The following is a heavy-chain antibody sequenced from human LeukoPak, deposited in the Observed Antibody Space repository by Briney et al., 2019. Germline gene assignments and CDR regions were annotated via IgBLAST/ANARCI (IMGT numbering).Heavy chain of an antibody. V-gene: IGHV3-53*01. CDR3: VRGLVAPDY. CDR2: IYSGGST. J-gene: IGHJ4*02. D-gene: IGHD2-2*01. Sequence: GGSLRLSCAASGFTVSSNYMSWVRQAPGKGLEWVSVIYSGGSTSYADSVKGRFTISRDNSKNTLYLQMNSLWANDTAVYYCVRGLVAPDYWGQGTLVTVSS. CDR1: GFTVSSNY.